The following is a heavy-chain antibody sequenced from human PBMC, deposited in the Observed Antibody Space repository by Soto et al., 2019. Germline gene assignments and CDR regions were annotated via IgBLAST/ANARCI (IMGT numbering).Heavy chain of an antibody. CDR1: GYTFTSYG. Sequence: ASVKVSCKASGYTFTSYGISWVRQAPGQGLEWMGWISAYNGNTNYAQKLQGRVNMTTDTSTSTAYIELRSLRSDDTAVYYCARDSRTSSFDYWGQGTLVTVSS. V-gene: IGHV1-18*01. CDR3: ARDSRTSSFDY. D-gene: IGHD2-2*01. CDR2: ISAYNGNT. J-gene: IGHJ4*02.